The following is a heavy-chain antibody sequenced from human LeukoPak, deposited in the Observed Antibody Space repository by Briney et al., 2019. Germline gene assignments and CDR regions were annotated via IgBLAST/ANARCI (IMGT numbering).Heavy chain of an antibody. CDR1: GFTFSSYW. Sequence: GGSLRLSCAASGFTFSSYWMHWVRQAPGKELVWVSRINSDGSSTSYADSVKGRFTISRDNAKNTLYLQMNSLRAEDTAVYYCARDYVAGNAKSYDVWGQGTLVTVSS. CDR2: INSDGSST. D-gene: IGHD6-19*01. J-gene: IGHJ4*02. V-gene: IGHV3-74*01. CDR3: ARDYVAGNAKSYDV.